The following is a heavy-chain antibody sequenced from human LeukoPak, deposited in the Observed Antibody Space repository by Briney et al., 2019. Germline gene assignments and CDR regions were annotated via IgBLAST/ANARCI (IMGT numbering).Heavy chain of an antibody. D-gene: IGHD2-15*01. CDR1: GLTLSSYG. Sequence: PGGTLRLSCAVSGLTLSSYGMSWVRQAPGKGLEWVSAISGSGGSTYYADSVKGRFTISRDNSKNTLYLQMNSLRAEDTAVYYCAKERPTRRYCSGGSCYSRYFDYWGQGTLVTVSS. CDR3: AKERPTRRYCSGGSCYSRYFDY. V-gene: IGHV3-23*01. J-gene: IGHJ4*02. CDR2: ISGSGGST.